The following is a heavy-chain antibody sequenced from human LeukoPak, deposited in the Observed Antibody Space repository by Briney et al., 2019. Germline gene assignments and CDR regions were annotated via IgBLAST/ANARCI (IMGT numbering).Heavy chain of an antibody. CDR3: VRSSGYLEY. V-gene: IGHV3-23*01. CDR1: GFTFSSYA. D-gene: IGHD3-22*01. CDR2: ISGSDGGT. Sequence: GGSQRLSCAASGFTFSSYAMSWVRQAPGKGLEWVSGISGSDGGTYYADSVKGRFTISRDNAKNTLYLQMNSLRAEDTAVYYCVRSSGYLEYWGQGTLVTVSS. J-gene: IGHJ4*02.